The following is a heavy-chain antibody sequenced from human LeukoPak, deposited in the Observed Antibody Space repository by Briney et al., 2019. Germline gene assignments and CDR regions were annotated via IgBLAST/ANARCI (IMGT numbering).Heavy chain of an antibody. V-gene: IGHV3-7*04. CDR3: ARLAAGSDYFDY. CDR1: GFILSGHW. Sequence: GGSLRLSCEASGFILSGHWMSWVRQAPEKGLEWVANIKPDGSEKHYVDSVKGRFTFSRDNAKNSLYLQMNGLRAEDMAVYYCARLAAGSDYFDYWGQGTLVTVSS. D-gene: IGHD6-13*01. CDR2: IKPDGSEK. J-gene: IGHJ4*02.